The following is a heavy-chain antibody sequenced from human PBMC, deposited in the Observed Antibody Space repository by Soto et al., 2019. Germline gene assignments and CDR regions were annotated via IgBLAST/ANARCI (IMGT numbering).Heavy chain of an antibody. CDR1: GGSFSGYY. Sequence: SETLSLTCAVYGGSFSGYYWSWIRQPPGKGLEWIGEINHTGSTNYNPSLKSRVTISVDTSENQISLRLSSMTAADTAVYYCASHVHNQGYEYYFDSWSQGTLVTVSS. D-gene: IGHD3-3*01. J-gene: IGHJ4*02. CDR3: ASHVHNQGYEYYFDS. V-gene: IGHV4-34*01. CDR2: INHTGST.